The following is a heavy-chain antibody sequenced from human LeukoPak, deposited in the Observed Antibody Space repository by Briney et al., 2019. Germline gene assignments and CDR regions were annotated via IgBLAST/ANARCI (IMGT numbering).Heavy chain of an antibody. J-gene: IGHJ5*02. D-gene: IGHD1-14*01. CDR3: ARQRRYHRWFDP. CDR2: INHSGST. CDR1: GGSFSGYY. V-gene: IGHV4-34*01. Sequence: SETLSLTCAVYGGSFSGYYWSWIRQPPGKGLEWIGGINHSGSTNYNPSLKSRVTISVDTSKNQFSLKLSSVTAADTAVYYCARQRRYHRWFDPWGQGTLVTVSS.